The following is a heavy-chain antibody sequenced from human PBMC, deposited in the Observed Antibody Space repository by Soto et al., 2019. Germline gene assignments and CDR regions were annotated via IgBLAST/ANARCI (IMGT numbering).Heavy chain of an antibody. CDR1: GFSFSVYA. Sequence: LRLSCAAPGFSFSVYALHWIRQAPGEGLEWVAVISPNGNNQYYADSVKGRFTISRDTSKSTLSLQMTSLRPEDTAVYYCARDQGGQSGNFIFDHWGQGALVTVSS. D-gene: IGHD1-26*01. CDR2: ISPNGNNQ. V-gene: IGHV3-30-3*01. J-gene: IGHJ4*02. CDR3: ARDQGGQSGNFIFDH.